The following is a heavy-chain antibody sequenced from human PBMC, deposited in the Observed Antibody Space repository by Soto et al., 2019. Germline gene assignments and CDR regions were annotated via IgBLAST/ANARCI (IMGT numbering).Heavy chain of an antibody. CDR1: GGSIRSFY. V-gene: IGHV4-4*07. CDR2: IYSSGAT. J-gene: IGHJ4*02. CDR3: ARGPFCGVDCYFDV. Sequence: QVLLQEPGPRLVKPSETLSLTCSVAGGSIRSFYWSWVRQPVGKGLEWIGRIYSSGATDYNPSLRSRVTMSVDTSTDQVSLKLASVTATDTAVYFCARGPFCGVDCYFDVWGQGTQVSVSS. D-gene: IGHD2-21*02.